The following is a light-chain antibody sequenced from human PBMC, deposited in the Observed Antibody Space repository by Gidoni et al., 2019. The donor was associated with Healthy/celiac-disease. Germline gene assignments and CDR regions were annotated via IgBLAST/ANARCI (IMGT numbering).Light chain of an antibody. V-gene: IGKV2-28*01. J-gene: IGKJ2*01. CDR1: QSLLHSNGYNY. Sequence: VMTQSALSLPVTPGEPASINCRFSQSLLHSNGYNYLDWYLQKPGQSPQLLIYLGSNRASGVPDRFSGSGSGTDFTLKISRVEAEDVGVYYCMQALQTPLFGQGTKLDIK. CDR3: MQALQTPL. CDR2: LGS.